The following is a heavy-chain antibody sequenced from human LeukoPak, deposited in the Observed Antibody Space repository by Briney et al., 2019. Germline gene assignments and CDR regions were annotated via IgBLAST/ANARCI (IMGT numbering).Heavy chain of an antibody. D-gene: IGHD1-26*01. J-gene: IGHJ4*02. CDR2: IWYDGSNK. CDR3: ARDNGGSFGDY. V-gene: IGHV3-33*01. CDR1: GFTFSSYG. Sequence: PGGSLRLSCAASGFTFSSYGMHWVRQAPGKGLEWVAVIWYDGSNKYYADSVKGRFTISRDKSKNTLYLQMNSLRAEDTAVYYCARDNGGSFGDYWGQGTLVTVSS.